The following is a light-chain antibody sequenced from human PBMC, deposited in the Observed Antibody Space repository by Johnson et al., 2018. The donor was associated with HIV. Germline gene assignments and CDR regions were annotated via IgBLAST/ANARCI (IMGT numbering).Light chain of an antibody. V-gene: IGLV1-51*01. CDR2: DNN. Sequence: QSVLTQAPSVSAAPRQKVTISCSGSSSNIGKNYVSWYRHLPGTAPKLLIYDNNKRPSGIPDRFSGSKSGTSATLGITGLQTGDEADYYCGTWDSSLSAVYVVGTGTKVTVL. CDR3: GTWDSSLSAVYV. CDR1: SSNIGKNY. J-gene: IGLJ1*01.